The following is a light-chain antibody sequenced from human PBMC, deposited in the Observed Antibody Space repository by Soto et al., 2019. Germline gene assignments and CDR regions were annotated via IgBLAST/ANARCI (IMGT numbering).Light chain of an antibody. J-gene: IGKJ4*01. V-gene: IGKV3-20*01. CDR1: QSVNNNS. CDR2: DAS. CDR3: QQYGWSRT. Sequence: EIVLTQSPGTLSLSPGERATLSCRASQSVNNNSLAWYQQKRGQAPRLLVYDASTRGTGLPDRFSGSVSGTDFPLTISRLEPEDSAVYYCQQYGWSRTFGGGTKVEIK.